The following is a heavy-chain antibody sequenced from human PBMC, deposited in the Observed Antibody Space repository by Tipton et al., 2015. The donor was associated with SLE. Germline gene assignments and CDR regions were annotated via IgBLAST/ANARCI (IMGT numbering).Heavy chain of an antibody. J-gene: IGHJ3*02. CDR1: GGTFSSYA. CDR2: ISAYNGNT. Sequence: QSGAEVKKPGSSVKVSCKASGGTFSSYAISWVRQAPGQGLEWMGWISAYNGNTNYAQKLQGRVTMTTDTSTSTAYMELRSLRSDDTAVYYCARKEQPYYYDSSGYHAFDIWGQGTMVTVSS. D-gene: IGHD3-22*01. V-gene: IGHV1-18*01. CDR3: ARKEQPYYYDSSGYHAFDI.